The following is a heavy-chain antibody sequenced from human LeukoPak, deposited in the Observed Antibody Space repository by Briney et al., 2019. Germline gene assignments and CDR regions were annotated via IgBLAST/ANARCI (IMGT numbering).Heavy chain of an antibody. J-gene: IGHJ5*02. CDR2: INHSGST. V-gene: IGHV4-34*01. Sequence: SETLSLTCAVYGGSFSGYYWSWIRQPPGKGLEWIGEINHSGSTNYNPSLKSRVTISVDTSKNQFSLKLSSVTAADTAVYYCARRPLVVTAIPWFDPWGQGTLVTVSS. D-gene: IGHD2-21*02. CDR1: GGSFSGYY. CDR3: ARRPLVVTAIPWFDP.